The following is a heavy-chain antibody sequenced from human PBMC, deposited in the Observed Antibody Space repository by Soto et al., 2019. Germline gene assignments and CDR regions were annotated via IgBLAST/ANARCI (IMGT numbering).Heavy chain of an antibody. V-gene: IGHV4-31*03. J-gene: IGHJ6*02. CDR3: TSCYHYFYYGMDV. Sequence: QVQLQESGPGLVKPSQTLSLTCTVSGGSISSGGYYWSWIRQHPGKGLEWIGDIYYSGSIYYNPSLNSRVTISVDTSKNQFSLKLSSVTAADTAVYYCTSCYHYFYYGMDVWGQGTTVTVSS. CDR2: IYYSGSI. D-gene: IGHD2-15*01. CDR1: GGSISSGGYY.